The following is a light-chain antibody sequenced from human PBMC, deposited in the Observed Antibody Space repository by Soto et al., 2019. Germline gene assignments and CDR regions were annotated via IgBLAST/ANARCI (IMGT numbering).Light chain of an antibody. CDR1: NFGSKT. Sequence: SYELTQPPSVSVAPGQTASITRGGNNFGSKTVHWYQQKPGQAPVLVVFDDRDRPSWIPERFSGSNSGDTATLTISRVEAGDEADFYCQVWDSGSDHSVFGTGTKLTVL. J-gene: IGLJ1*01. V-gene: IGLV3-21*02. CDR2: DDR. CDR3: QVWDSGSDHSV.